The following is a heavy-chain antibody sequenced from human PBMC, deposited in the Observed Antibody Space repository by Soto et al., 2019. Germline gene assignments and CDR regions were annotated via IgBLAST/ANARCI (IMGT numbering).Heavy chain of an antibody. J-gene: IGHJ4*02. CDR1: GYTLTELT. CDR3: ATDRDGYNYVGFDY. CDR2: FDPEDGET. D-gene: IGHD5-12*01. V-gene: IGHV1-24*01. Sequence: ASVKVSCKVSGYTLTELTMHWVRQAPGKGLEWMGGFDPEDGETIYAQKFQGRVTMTEDTSTDTAYMELSSLRSEDTAVYYCATDRDGYNYVGFDYWGQGTLVTVSS.